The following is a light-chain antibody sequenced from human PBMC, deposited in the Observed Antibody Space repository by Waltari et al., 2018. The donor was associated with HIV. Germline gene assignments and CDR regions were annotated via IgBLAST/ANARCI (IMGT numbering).Light chain of an antibody. CDR3: QQRSNWPSIT. J-gene: IGKJ5*01. CDR1: QSISSS. Sequence: EIILTQSPATLSVSPGDTATLSCRASQSISSSLAWYQHKPGQAPRLLIYDVSKRATGIPARFSGSGSGTDFTLTVSRLEPEDFAVYYCQQRSNWPSITFGQGTRLEIK. V-gene: IGKV3-11*01. CDR2: DVS.